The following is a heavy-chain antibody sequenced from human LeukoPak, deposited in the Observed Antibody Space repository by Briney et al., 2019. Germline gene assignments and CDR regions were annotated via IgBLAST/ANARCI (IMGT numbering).Heavy chain of an antibody. D-gene: IGHD3-22*01. CDR2: ISYDGSNK. CDR1: GFTFSSYA. J-gene: IGHJ4*02. Sequence: GRSLRLSCAASGFTFSSYAMHWVRQAPGKGLEWVAVISYDGSNKYYADSVKGRFTISRDNSKNTLYLQMNSLRAEDTAVYYCAREISITMTVVDPIWGQGTLVTVSS. CDR3: AREISITMTVVDPI. V-gene: IGHV3-30-3*01.